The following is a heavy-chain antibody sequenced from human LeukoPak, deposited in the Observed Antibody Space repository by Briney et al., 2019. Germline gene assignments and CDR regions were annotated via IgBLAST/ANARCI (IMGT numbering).Heavy chain of an antibody. CDR1: GFTLSSFS. CDR3: ATGAASIGWLSHDH. J-gene: IGHJ4*02. V-gene: IGHV3-23*01. CDR2: ISASASIT. D-gene: IGHD2-15*01. Sequence: GGSLRLSCAASGFTLSSFSMSWVRQTPGKGLEGVSDISASASITKYADSVKGRFIISRDNSKNTLFLQMNSLTAEDTAVYYCATGAASIGWLSHDHWGQGTLVTVSS.